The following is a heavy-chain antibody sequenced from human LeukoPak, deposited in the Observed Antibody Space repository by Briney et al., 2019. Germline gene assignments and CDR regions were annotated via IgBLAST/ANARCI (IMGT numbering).Heavy chain of an antibody. V-gene: IGHV3-74*01. CDR2: INSDGSST. CDR3: ARELEQWLVHDY. J-gene: IGHJ4*02. D-gene: IGHD6-19*01. CDR1: GFTFSSYW. Sequence: GGSLRLSCAASGFTFSSYWMHWVRHAPGKGLVWVSRINSDGSSTSYADSVKGRFTISRDNAKNTLYLQMNSLRAEDTAVYYCARELEQWLVHDYWGQGTLVTVSS.